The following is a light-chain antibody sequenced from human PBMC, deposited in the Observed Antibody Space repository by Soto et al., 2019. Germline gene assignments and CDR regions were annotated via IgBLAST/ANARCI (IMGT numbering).Light chain of an antibody. CDR2: AES. J-gene: IGKJ2*01. CDR1: QTISTH. Sequence: DIEMTQSPSSLSASVGDRVTITCRASQTISTHLNWYQQKPGKEPKLLIYAESTLQRGVTSRLSGSGSWTECTPTIISLQTEDFATYYFQQSLDNPYTFGHGTKLEIK. V-gene: IGKV1-39*01. CDR3: QQSLDNPYT.